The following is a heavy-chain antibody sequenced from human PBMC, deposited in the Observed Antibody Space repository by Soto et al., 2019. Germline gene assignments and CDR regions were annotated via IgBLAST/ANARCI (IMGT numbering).Heavy chain of an antibody. J-gene: IGHJ4*02. Sequence: PSETLSLTCTVSGGSISSSSYYWGWIRQPPGKGLEWIGSIYYSGSTYYNPSLKSRVTISVDTSKNQFPLKLSSVTAADTAVYYCARHSIPLMTTVTSNWGQGTLVTVSS. D-gene: IGHD4-17*01. CDR1: GGSISSSSYY. CDR2: IYYSGST. CDR3: ARHSIPLMTTVTSN. V-gene: IGHV4-39*01.